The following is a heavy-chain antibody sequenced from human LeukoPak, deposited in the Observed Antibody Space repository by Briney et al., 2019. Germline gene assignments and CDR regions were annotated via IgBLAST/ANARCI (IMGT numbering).Heavy chain of an antibody. CDR2: INQDGSEK. D-gene: IGHD2-8*02. CDR3: ARGRYCTGHNCYFDY. Sequence: GGSLRLSCAASGFTFSNSGMSWVRQAPGKGLEWVANINQDGSEKNCVDSVKGRFTISRDNANNSLYLQMNSLRAEDTAVYYCARGRYCTGHNCYFDYWGQGTLVTVSS. V-gene: IGHV3-7*02. CDR1: GFTFSNSG. J-gene: IGHJ4*02.